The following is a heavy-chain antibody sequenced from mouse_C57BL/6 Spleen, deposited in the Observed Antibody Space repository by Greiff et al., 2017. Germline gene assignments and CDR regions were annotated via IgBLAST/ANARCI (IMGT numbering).Heavy chain of an antibody. CDR1: GFTFSDYG. Sequence: EVKLVESGGGLVKPGGSLKLSCAASGFTFSDYGMHWVRQAPETGLEWVAYISSGSSTIYYADTVKGRFTISRDNAKNTLFLQMTSLRSEDTAMYYCARAYYYEWYFDVWGTGTTVTVSS. J-gene: IGHJ1*03. D-gene: IGHD1-1*01. CDR3: ARAYYYEWYFDV. CDR2: ISSGSSTI. V-gene: IGHV5-17*01.